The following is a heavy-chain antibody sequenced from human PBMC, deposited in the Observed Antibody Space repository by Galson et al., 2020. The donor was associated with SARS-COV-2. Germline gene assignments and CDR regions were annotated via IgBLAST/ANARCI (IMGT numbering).Heavy chain of an antibody. CDR3: ARIKVATGRDYCDYGMDV. D-gene: IGHD5-12*01. Sequence: SQTLSLTCTVSGGSISSGRYYWCWIRQHPGKGLEWILHIYYSGSIYYNPSLKSRVTISVDTSKNQHSLKLSSVTAAGTAVYYCARIKVATGRDYCDYGMDVWGQGTTVTVSS. CDR1: GGSISSGRYY. V-gene: IGHV4-31*03. J-gene: IGHJ6*02. CDR2: IYYSGSI.